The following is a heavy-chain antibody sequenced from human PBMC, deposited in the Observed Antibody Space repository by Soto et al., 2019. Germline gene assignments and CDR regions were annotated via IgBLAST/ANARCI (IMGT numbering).Heavy chain of an antibody. CDR3: ARWWSGSRQGFDP. CDR2: IYYSGST. Sequence: QVQLQESGPGLVKPSQTLSLTCTVSGGSISSGDYYWSWIRQHPGKGLEWIGYIYYSGSTYYNPSLMIRVTISVDTSKNQFSLKLSSVTAADTAVYYCARWWSGSRQGFDPWGQGTLVTVSS. CDR1: GGSISSGDYY. V-gene: IGHV4-31*03. J-gene: IGHJ5*02. D-gene: IGHD3-3*01.